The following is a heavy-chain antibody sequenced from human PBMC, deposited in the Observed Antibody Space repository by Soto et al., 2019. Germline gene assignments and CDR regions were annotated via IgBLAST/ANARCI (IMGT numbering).Heavy chain of an antibody. CDR3: AVEYSYGSGGYVFDY. V-gene: IGHV3-23*01. CDR1: GFTSRNYA. J-gene: IGHJ4*02. Sequence: EVQLLESGGDLVQPGGSLRLSCAASGFTSRNYAMSWVRQAPGKGLEWVSGLNSGDGNTYYADSVKGRFTISRDRSKNTLNLQIHFLTAEDTAVYYCAVEYSYGSGGYVFDYWGQGTLVTVSS. D-gene: IGHD3-22*01. CDR2: LNSGDGNT.